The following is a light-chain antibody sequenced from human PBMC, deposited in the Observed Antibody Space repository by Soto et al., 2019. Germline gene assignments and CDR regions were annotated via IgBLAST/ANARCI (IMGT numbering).Light chain of an antibody. CDR3: QHYNNWPIT. Sequence: DSQMTQSPSTLSASVGDRVTITCRASQGISNYLAWFQQKPGKVPKRLIYDASSLKSGVPARFSGSGSGTEFTLTISSLQSEDFEVYYCQHYNNWPITFGQGTRLEIK. CDR1: QGISNY. CDR2: DAS. V-gene: IGKV1-16*01. J-gene: IGKJ5*01.